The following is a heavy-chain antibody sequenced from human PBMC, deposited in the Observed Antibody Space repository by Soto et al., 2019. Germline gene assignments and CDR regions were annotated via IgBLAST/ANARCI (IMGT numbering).Heavy chain of an antibody. CDR1: GGSFSGYY. V-gene: IGHV4-34*01. Sequence: PSETLSLTCAVYGGSFSGYYWSWIRQPPGKGLEWIGEINHSGSTNYNPSLKSQVTISVDTSKNQFSLKLSSVTAADTAVYYCARGPLVAVDRYYYYYGMDVWGQGTTVTVSS. D-gene: IGHD6-19*01. CDR3: ARGPLVAVDRYYYYYGMDV. J-gene: IGHJ6*02. CDR2: INHSGST.